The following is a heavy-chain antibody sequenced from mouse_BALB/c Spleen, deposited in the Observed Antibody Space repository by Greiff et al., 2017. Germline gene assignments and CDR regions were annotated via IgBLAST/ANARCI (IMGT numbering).Heavy chain of an antibody. V-gene: IGHV2-9*02. Sequence: VKLQESGPGLVAPSQSLSITCTVPGFSLTSYGVHWVRQPPGKGLEWLGVIWAGGSTNYNSALMFRLSIGKDNSKSQVFLKMNSLQTDDTAMYYCAREIYYDYPYYYAMDYWGQGTSVTVSA. D-gene: IGHD2-4*01. CDR1: GFSLTSYG. CDR3: AREIYYDYPYYYAMDY. CDR2: IWAGGST. J-gene: IGHJ4*01.